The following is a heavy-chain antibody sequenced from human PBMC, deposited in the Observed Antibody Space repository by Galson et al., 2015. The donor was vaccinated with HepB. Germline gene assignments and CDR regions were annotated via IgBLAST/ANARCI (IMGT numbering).Heavy chain of an antibody. CDR2: ISGAGHST. D-gene: IGHD3-3*01. CDR3: AKDPDFDFYSEKSTTFDY. CDR1: GFSFDTYA. J-gene: IGHJ4*02. V-gene: IGHV3-23*01. Sequence: SLRFSCAASGFSFDTYAMSWVRQAPGKGLEWVSSISGAGHSTYYADAVRGRFTISRDNSKNTVYLQMISLRDVDTAMYYCAKDPDFDFYSEKSTTFDYWGRGTLVTVSS.